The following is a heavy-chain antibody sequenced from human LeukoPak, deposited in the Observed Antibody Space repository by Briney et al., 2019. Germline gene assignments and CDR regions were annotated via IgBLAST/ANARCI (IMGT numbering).Heavy chain of an antibody. CDR1: GFTFSDKW. CDR3: ARDPGTYAFDI. D-gene: IGHD1-26*01. J-gene: IGHJ3*02. CDR2: IKKDGSQK. Sequence: GGSLRLSCVASGFTFSDKWMSWVRQAPGKGPEWVASIKKDGSQKYYVDSVKGRFTISRDNAQNSLYLQMSSLRVEDTAVYYCARDPGTYAFDIWGQGTMVTVSS. V-gene: IGHV3-7*01.